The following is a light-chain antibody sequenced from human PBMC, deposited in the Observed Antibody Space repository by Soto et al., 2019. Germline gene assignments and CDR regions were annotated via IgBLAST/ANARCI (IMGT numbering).Light chain of an antibody. CDR3: KSYAGSNTYV. CDR2: STN. V-gene: IGLV8-61*01. CDR1: SGSVSTSYY. Sequence: QAVVTQEPSFSVSPGGTVTLTCGLSSGSVSTSYYPSWYQQTPGQAPRTLIYSTNTRSSGVPDRFSGSILGNKAALTITGAQAADEADYFCKSYAGSNTYVFGSGTKLTVL. J-gene: IGLJ1*01.